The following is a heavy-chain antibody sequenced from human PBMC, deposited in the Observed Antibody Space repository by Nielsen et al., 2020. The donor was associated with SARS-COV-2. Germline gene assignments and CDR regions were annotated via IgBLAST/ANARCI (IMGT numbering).Heavy chain of an antibody. V-gene: IGHV4-39*07. D-gene: IGHD3-22*01. CDR3: ARGNTYYYDTPGLDY. J-gene: IGHJ4*02. Sequence: SETLSLTCTVSGGSISSSSYYWGWIRQPPGKGLEWIGSIYYSGSTYYNPSLKSRVTISVDTSKNQFSLKLSSVTAADTAVYYCARGNTYYYDTPGLDYWGQGTLVTVSS. CDR1: GGSISSSSYY. CDR2: IYYSGST.